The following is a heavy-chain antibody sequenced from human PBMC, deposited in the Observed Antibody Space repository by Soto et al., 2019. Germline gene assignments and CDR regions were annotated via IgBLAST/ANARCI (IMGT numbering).Heavy chain of an antibody. D-gene: IGHD6-19*01. CDR3: ARVYGIPVAGTLDF. CDR1: VFTFSSYS. CDR2: ISSGSSTI. V-gene: IGHV3-48*01. J-gene: IGHJ4*02. Sequence: GGSLRLSCAASVFTFSSYSMNWVRQAPGKGLEWVSYISSGSSTIYYADSVKGRFTISRDNAKNSLYLQMNSLRAEDTAVYYCARVYGIPVAGTLDFWGQGTLVTVSS.